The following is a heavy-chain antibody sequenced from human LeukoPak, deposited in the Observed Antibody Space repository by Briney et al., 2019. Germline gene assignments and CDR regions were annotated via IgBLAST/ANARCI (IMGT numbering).Heavy chain of an antibody. CDR3: ARGRMATNAFDI. V-gene: IGHV1-69*04. J-gene: IGHJ3*02. D-gene: IGHD5-24*01. Sequence: GSSVKVSCKASGGTFSSYAISWVRQAPGQGLEWMGRIIPILGIANYAQKFQGRVTITADKSTSTAYVELSSLGSEDTAVYYCARGRMATNAFDIWGQGTMVTVSS. CDR1: GGTFSSYA. CDR2: IIPILGIA.